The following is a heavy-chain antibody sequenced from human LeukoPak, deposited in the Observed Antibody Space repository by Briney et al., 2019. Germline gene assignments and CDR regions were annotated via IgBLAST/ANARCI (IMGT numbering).Heavy chain of an antibody. CDR3: AREMTGQNGAFDV. Sequence: SVKVSFTATGDTFIRFRIGWNRQAPGQGLLWMGGIIPITATATYAQIFQGRVTITADGSTTTAFMELTNLRSEDTAMYYCAREMTGQNGAFDVWGLGTLVTVSS. V-gene: IGHV1-69*13. D-gene: IGHD3-9*01. CDR1: GDTFIRFR. CDR2: IIPITATA. J-gene: IGHJ3*01.